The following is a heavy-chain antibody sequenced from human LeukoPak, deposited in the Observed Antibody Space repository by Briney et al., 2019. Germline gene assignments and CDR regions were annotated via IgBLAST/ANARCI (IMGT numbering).Heavy chain of an antibody. CDR2: IKQGGSEK. CDR3: ASDSRCTGITCPSPGADY. CDR1: GFTFSIYR. D-gene: IGHD2-8*02. Sequence: GGSLRLSCAASGFTFSIYRMNWVRQAPGKGLEWVAKIKQGGSEKDYVDSVKGRFAISRDNTRNSLYLQMSSLRDEDTAVYYCASDSRCTGITCPSPGADYWGQGTLVTVSS. V-gene: IGHV3-7*01. J-gene: IGHJ4*02.